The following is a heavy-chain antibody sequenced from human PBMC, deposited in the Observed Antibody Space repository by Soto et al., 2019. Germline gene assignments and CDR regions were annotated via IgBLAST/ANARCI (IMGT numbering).Heavy chain of an antibody. Sequence: QVQLVQSGAEVKKPGASVKVSCKTSGYTFTNFGLSWVRQAPGQGLEWMGWISAYNGNTNYAQNFQGRVTMTTDTPTSTVYMELRSLRSDDTAVYYCASGGTPSDYWGQGTLVTVSS. J-gene: IGHJ4*02. D-gene: IGHD2-15*01. CDR2: ISAYNGNT. CDR3: ASGGTPSDY. CDR1: GYTFTNFG. V-gene: IGHV1-18*01.